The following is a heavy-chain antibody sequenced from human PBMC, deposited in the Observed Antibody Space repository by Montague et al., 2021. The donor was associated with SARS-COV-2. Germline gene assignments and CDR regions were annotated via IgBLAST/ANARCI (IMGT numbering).Heavy chain of an antibody. CDR3: ARIGYESVAYYYIYPD. CDR1: GASVRSGNSY. Sequence: TLSLTCTVSGASVRSGNSYWNWIRQPPGKGLEWIGYISYSGSTNYSPSLKSRVTISVDTSKNQLSLKVFSATAADTAVYYCARIGYESVAYYYIYPDWGQGTLVTVSS. CDR2: ISYSGST. V-gene: IGHV4-61*01. D-gene: IGHD3-22*01. J-gene: IGHJ1*01.